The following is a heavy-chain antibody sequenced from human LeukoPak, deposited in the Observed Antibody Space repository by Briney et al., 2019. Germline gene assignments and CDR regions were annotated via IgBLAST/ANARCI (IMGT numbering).Heavy chain of an antibody. V-gene: IGHV3-23*01. CDR1: GFTFRIYA. J-gene: IGHJ4*02. Sequence: GGSLRLSCAASGFTFRIYAMSWVRQAPGRGLEWVSTISGSGESTYYADSVKGRFTFSRDNSKNTLYLQMNSLRAEDTAVYYCARGPYSSGSSADYWGQGTLVTVSS. CDR2: ISGSGEST. D-gene: IGHD6-19*01. CDR3: ARGPYSSGSSADY.